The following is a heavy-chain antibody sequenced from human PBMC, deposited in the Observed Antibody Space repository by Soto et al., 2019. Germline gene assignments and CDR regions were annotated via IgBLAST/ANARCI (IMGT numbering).Heavy chain of an antibody. CDR3: ARADPDASVGY. CDR2: ISYSGST. CDR1: GGSMSSYY. V-gene: IGHV4-59*01. Sequence: SETLSLTCTVSGGSMSSYYWTWLRQSPGRGLEWIGYISYSGSTYYNPSLKSRVTISADTSKNQFSLRMNSMIAADTAVYYCARADPDASVGYWGQGALVTVSS. D-gene: IGHD2-15*01. J-gene: IGHJ4*02.